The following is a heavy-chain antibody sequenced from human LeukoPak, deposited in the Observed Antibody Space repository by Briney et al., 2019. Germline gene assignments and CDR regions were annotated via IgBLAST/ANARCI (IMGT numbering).Heavy chain of an antibody. D-gene: IGHD5-12*01. CDR2: INPNSGGT. CDR1: GYTFTDYY. Sequence: GASVKVSCKASGYTFTDYYLHWVRQAPGQGLEWMGWINPNSGGTSYTQKFQDRVTMTRDTAITTAYMELSRLRSDDTAVYYCARDAPYLGYSGYESNLFGSWGQGTVITVSS. CDR3: ARDAPYLGYSGYESNLFGS. V-gene: IGHV1-2*02. J-gene: IGHJ5*01.